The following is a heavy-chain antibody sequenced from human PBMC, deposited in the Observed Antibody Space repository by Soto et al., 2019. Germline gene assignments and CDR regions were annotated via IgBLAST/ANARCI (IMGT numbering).Heavy chain of an antibody. V-gene: IGHV3-7*04. CDR3: AREIVVARGASYFDY. D-gene: IGHD2-2*01. J-gene: IGHJ4*02. CDR1: GFTFSSNL. Sequence: SLRLSCVGSGFTFSSNLMTWVRQAPGKGLEWVGNIRQDGSEKNYVDSVKGRSTISRDNAKNSLYLQMNSLRAEDTAVYYCAREIVVARGASYFDYWGPGTLVTVSS. CDR2: IRQDGSEK.